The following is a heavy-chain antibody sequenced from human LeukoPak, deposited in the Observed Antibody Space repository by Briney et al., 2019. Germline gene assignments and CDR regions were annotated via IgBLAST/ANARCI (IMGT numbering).Heavy chain of an antibody. D-gene: IGHD5/OR15-5a*01. CDR1: GFTFSSYG. V-gene: IGHV3-66*01. J-gene: IGHJ6*02. CDR2: LYSGDSA. CDR3: VRDGLRFQGSTIKRGYYGMDV. Sequence: GRSLRLSCAASGFTFSSYGMHWVRQAPGKGLEWVSVLYSGDSAYYADSVKGRFTISRDSSKNTLYLQMNSLRAEDTAVYYCVRDGLRFQGSTIKRGYYGMDVWGQGTTVTVSS.